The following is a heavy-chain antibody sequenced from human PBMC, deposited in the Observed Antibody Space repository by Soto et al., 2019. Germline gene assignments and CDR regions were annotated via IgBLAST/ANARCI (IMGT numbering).Heavy chain of an antibody. V-gene: IGHV4-31*03. D-gene: IGHD2-15*01. CDR2: IYYSGST. J-gene: IGHJ4*02. CDR3: ARYCSGGSCYFGRRFDY. CDR1: GGSISSGGYY. Sequence: QVQLQESGPGLVKPSQTLSLTCTVSGGSISSGGYYWSWIRQHTGKGLEWIGYIYYSGSTDYNPSLKSRVTISVDTSKNQCSMKLSSVSAGDTAVYYCARYCSGGSCYFGRRFDYWGQGTLVTVSS.